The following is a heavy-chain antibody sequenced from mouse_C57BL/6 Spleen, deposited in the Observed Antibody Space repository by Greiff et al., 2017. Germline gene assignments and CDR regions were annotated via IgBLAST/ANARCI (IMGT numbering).Heavy chain of an antibody. V-gene: IGHV1-69*01. CDR1: GYTFTSYW. J-gene: IGHJ3*01. CDR3: ARGSDYYGFVAY. D-gene: IGHD1-1*01. CDR2: IDPSDSYT. Sequence: VQLQQPGAELVMPGASVKLSCKASGYTFTSYWMHWVKQRPGQGLEWIGEIDPSDSYTNYNQKFKGKSRLTVDKSSSTAYLQLSSLTSEDSAVYYCARGSDYYGFVAYWGQGTLVTVSA.